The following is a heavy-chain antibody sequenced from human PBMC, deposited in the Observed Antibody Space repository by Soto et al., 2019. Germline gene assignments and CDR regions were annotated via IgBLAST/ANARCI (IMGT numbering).Heavy chain of an antibody. CDR2: IGPNNGNT. J-gene: IGHJ4*02. V-gene: IGHV1-18*01. D-gene: IGHD1-1*01. CDR3: ARGRSTHDY. Sequence: QVQLVQSGVEVKEPGASVKVSCQTSGYTFLSYGISWVRQAPGQGLEWLGWIGPNNGNTDYAQKLQGRLTVTTEPSKSSAYMELRSLRSDDTAIYYCARGRSTHDYWGQGTLVTVSS. CDR1: GYTFLSYG.